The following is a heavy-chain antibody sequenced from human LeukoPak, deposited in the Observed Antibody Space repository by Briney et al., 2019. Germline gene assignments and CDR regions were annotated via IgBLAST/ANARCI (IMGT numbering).Heavy chain of an antibody. CDR3: ARYIVSYPHDAFDI. J-gene: IGHJ3*02. CDR2: IYYSGST. Sequence: PSETLSLTCTVSGGSISSYYGSWIRQPPGKGLGWIGYIYYSGSTSYNPSLKSPVTISEDTSKKQFSLKLSSVTAADTAFYYCARYIVSYPHDAFDIWGQGTMVTVSS. V-gene: IGHV4-59*01. CDR1: GGSISSYY. D-gene: IGHD1-26*01.